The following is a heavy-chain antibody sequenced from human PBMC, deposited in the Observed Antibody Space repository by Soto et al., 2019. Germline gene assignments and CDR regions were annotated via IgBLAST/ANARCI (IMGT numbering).Heavy chain of an antibody. CDR2: IVVGSGNT. D-gene: IGHD6-19*01. CDR3: AAERSSGWYVG. V-gene: IGHV1-58*02. Sequence: GASVKVSCKASGFTFTSSAMQWVRQARGQRLEWIGWIVVGSGNTNYAQKFQERVTITRDVSTSTAYMELSSLRSEDTAVYYCAAERSSGWYVGWGQGTLVTVSS. J-gene: IGHJ4*02. CDR1: GFTFTSSA.